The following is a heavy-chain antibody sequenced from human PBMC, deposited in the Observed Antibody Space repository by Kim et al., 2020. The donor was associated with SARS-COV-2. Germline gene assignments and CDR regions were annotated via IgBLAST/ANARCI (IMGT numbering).Heavy chain of an antibody. D-gene: IGHD3-16*01. CDR1: GFTFSKYW. Sequence: GGSLRLSCAASGFTFSKYWIHWVRQAPGKGLVWFSEINGDGSTTTYTDFVKGRFTISRDNAQNTLFLQMNSLRAEDTAVYYCAVYLGGSGGWGQGTLVTVSS. CDR2: INGDGSTT. V-gene: IGHV3-74*01. J-gene: IGHJ4*02. CDR3: AVYLGGSGG.